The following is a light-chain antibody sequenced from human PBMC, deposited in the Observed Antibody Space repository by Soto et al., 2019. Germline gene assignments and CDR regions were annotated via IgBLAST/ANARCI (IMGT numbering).Light chain of an antibody. CDR2: SNN. CDR1: SSNIGSNT. Sequence: QSVRTQPPSASGTPGQRVTISCSGSSSNIGSNTVNWYQQLPGTAPKLLIYSNNQRPSGVPDRFSGSKSGTSASLAISGLQSEDEAHYYCAAWDDSLNGPVFGGGTQLTFL. J-gene: IGLJ7*01. V-gene: IGLV1-44*01. CDR3: AAWDDSLNGPV.